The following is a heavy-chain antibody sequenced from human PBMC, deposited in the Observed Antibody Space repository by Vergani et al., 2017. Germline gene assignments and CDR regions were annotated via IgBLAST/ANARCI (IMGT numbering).Heavy chain of an antibody. Sequence: EVQLVESGGGLVKPGGSLRLSCAASGFTFSSYSMNWVRQAPGKGLEWVSSISSSSSYIYYADSVKGRFTISRDNAKNSLYLQMNSLRAEDTAVYYCARVISRPAKYYYYYYMDVWGKGTTVTVSS. CDR1: GFTFSSYS. D-gene: IGHD6-6*01. CDR2: ISSSSSYI. CDR3: ARVISRPAKYYYYYYMDV. V-gene: IGHV3-21*01. J-gene: IGHJ6*03.